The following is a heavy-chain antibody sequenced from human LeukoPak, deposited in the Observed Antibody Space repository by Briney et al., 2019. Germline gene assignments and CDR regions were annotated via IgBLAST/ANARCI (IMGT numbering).Heavy chain of an antibody. J-gene: IGHJ4*02. D-gene: IGHD3-10*01. CDR3: AREGSASSGPNDY. CDR2: IYCSGSA. CDR1: GGSISSYS. V-gene: IGHV4-59*01. Sequence: PSETLSLTCFVSGGSISSYSWDCIRQPPGRGLEWIGYIYCSGSANYNPSLRSRVTKSVDRSQTQVSLKLSSVTAADTAVYYCAREGSASSGPNDYWGQGTLVTVSS.